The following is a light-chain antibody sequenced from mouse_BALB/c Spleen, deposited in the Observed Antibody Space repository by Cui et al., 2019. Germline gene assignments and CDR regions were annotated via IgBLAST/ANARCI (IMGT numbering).Light chain of an antibody. CDR1: QGISNY. V-gene: IGKV10-94*01. J-gene: IGKJ1*01. CDR2: YAS. CDR3: QQYSRLPPT. Sequence: DFQMTHTTSFLPASLGDRVTISCSASQGISNYLSWYQQKPDGTVKRLIYYASSLHSGVPSRFSGSGSGTDYSLTISNLEPEDIATYYCQQYSRLPPTFGGGTKLEIK.